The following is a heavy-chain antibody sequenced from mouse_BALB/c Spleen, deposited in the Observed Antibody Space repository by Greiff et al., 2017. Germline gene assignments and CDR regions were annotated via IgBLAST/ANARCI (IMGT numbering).Heavy chain of an antibody. CDR3: ARCYGGGYWYFDV. D-gene: IGHD1-1*01. J-gene: IGHJ1*01. V-gene: IGHV14-1*02. CDR2: IDPENGNT. CDR1: GFNIKDYY. Sequence: VQLQQSGAELVRPGALVKLSCKASGFNIKDYYMHWVKQRPEQGLEWIGWIDPENGNTIYDPKFQGKASITADTSSNPAYLQLSSLTSEDTAVYYCARCYGGGYWYFDVWGAGTTVTVSS.